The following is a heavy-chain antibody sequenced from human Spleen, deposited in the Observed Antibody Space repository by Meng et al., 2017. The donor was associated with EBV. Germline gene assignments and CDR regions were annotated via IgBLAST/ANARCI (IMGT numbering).Heavy chain of an antibody. CDR3: ARILGKAPYYFDY. J-gene: IGHJ4*02. V-gene: IGHV2-5*02. Sequence: QITLKESGSTLVKPAQTLTLTCMFSGFSLNSRGVGVGWIRQPPGKALDWLALIYWDDDKRYSPSLKSRLTVTKDTSKNQVVLTMTNMDPLDTATFYCARILGKAPYYFDYWGQGALVTVSS. CDR1: GFSLNSRGVG. CDR2: IYWDDDK. D-gene: IGHD7-27*01.